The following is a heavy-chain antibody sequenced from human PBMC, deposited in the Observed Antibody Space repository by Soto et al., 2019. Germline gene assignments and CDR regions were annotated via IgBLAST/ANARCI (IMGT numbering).Heavy chain of an antibody. CDR1: GGTFSSYT. Sequence: SVKVSCKASGGTFSSYTISWVRQAPGQGLEWMGRIIPILGIANYAQKFQGRVTITADKSTSTAYMELSSLRSEDTAVYYCAREGYCSSTSCAINFDYWGQGTLVTVSS. CDR2: IIPILGIA. D-gene: IGHD2-2*01. CDR3: AREGYCSSTSCAINFDY. J-gene: IGHJ4*02. V-gene: IGHV1-69*04.